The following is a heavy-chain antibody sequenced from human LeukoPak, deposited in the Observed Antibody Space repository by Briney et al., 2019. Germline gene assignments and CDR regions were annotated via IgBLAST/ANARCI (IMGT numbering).Heavy chain of an antibody. CDR3: ARAIRPYYYDSSGYPTDY. V-gene: IGHV3-11*04. Sequence: GGSLRLSCAASGFTFSDYYMSWIRQAPGKGLERVSYISSSGSTIYYADSVKGRFTISRDNAKNSLYLQMNSLRAEDTAVYYCARAIRPYYYDSSGYPTDYWGQGTLVTVSS. CDR1: GFTFSDYY. D-gene: IGHD3-22*01. CDR2: ISSSGSTI. J-gene: IGHJ4*02.